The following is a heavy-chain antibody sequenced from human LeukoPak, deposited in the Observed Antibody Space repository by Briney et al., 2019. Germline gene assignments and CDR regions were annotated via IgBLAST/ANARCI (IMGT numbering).Heavy chain of an antibody. CDR2: INWNGGIK. CDR1: GFTFVNYG. CDR3: ARDRLGTSFSVSHFDP. D-gene: IGHD3-3*02. Sequence: GGSLRLSCATSGFTFVNYGLSWVRQAPGKGLEGVSAINWNGGIKDYADSVKGRFTISRGNAKNSLYLQMDSLRAEDTALYYCARDRLGTSFSVSHFDPWGQGTLVTVSS. J-gene: IGHJ5*02. V-gene: IGHV3-20*04.